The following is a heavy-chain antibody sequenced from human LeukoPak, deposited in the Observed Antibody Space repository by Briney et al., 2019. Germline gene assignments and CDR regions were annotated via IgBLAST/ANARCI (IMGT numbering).Heavy chain of an antibody. CDR1: GYTVTSYG. CDR2: TNTFNGNT. J-gene: IGHJ3*02. D-gene: IGHD6-6*01. Sequence: ASVRVSCKASGYTVTSYGISWVRRTPGQELVCMGWTNTFNGNTNYAQNLQGRVTMTIDTSTNTAYMELRTLRSDDTAVYYCVRVSSSRGKLDAFDIWGQGTMVTVSS. CDR3: VRVSSSRGKLDAFDI. V-gene: IGHV1-18*01.